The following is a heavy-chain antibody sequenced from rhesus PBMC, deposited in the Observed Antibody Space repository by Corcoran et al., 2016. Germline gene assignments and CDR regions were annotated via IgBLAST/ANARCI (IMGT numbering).Heavy chain of an antibody. CDR2: VDPEDGEA. V-gene: IGHV1-111*02. Sequence: EVQLVQSGAEIKKPGASVKISCKASGYTFTDYYLHWVRQAPGKGLECIGRVDPEDGEAIHAQKLQDRITITADTSTDTAYIELSSLRSEDAAVYYWAAAGGVWLWGQGVLVTVSS. CDR3: AAAGGVWL. D-gene: IGHD2-39*02. J-gene: IGHJ4*01. CDR1: GYTFTDYY.